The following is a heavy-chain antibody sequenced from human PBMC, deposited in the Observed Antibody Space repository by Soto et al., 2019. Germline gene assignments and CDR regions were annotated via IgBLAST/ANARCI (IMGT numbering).Heavy chain of an antibody. V-gene: IGHV5-51*01. CDR1: GNSFTRPW. Sequence: GESLKISCQGSGNSFTRPWIGWVRQMPGKGLECMGIIYPGDSDTRYSPSIEGQVTISADKSTSTAYLQWSSLKASDTAIYYCARREFGGDAFDIGGQGTAVTV. CDR3: ARREFGGDAFDI. CDR2: IYPGDSDT. J-gene: IGHJ3*02. D-gene: IGHD2-15*01.